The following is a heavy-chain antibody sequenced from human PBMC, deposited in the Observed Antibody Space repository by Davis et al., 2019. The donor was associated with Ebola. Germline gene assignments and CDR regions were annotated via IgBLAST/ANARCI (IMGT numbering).Heavy chain of an antibody. V-gene: IGHV3-74*01. Sequence: GESLKISCAASGFTFSNYWMHWVRQAPGKGLVWVSRINGDGDSTSYADSVKGRFTISRDNAKNTLYLQMNSLRAEDTAIYYCVKDTSSIWFDVWGQGTTATVSS. J-gene: IGHJ3*01. CDR2: INGDGDST. CDR3: VKDTSSIWFDV. D-gene: IGHD6-13*01. CDR1: GFTFSNYW.